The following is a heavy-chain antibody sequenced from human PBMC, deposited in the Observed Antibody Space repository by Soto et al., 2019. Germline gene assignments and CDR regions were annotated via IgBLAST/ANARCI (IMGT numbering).Heavy chain of an antibody. D-gene: IGHD3-10*01. CDR2: INHSGST. CDR1: GGSFSCYY. V-gene: IGHV4-34*01. CDR3: ARGRXVRGNIITTNYYYGLDV. Sequence: SETLSLTCAVYGGSFSCYYRSWIRQPPGKGLEWIGEINHSGSTNYNPSLKSRVTISVDTSKNQFSLRLASVTAADTAVYYCARGRXVRGNIITTNYYYGLDVWGQGTTVTVSS. J-gene: IGHJ6*02.